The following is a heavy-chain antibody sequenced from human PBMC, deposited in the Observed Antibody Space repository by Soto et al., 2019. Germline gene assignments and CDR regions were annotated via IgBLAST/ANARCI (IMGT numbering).Heavy chain of an antibody. Sequence: SETLSLTCTVSGGSISSSSYYWGWIRQPPGKGLEWIGSIYYSGSTYYNPSLKSRVTISVDTSKNQFSLKLSSVTAADTAVYYCARLLEYYGMDVWGQGTTVT. CDR3: ARLLEYYGMDV. CDR1: GGSISSSSYY. J-gene: IGHJ6*02. V-gene: IGHV4-39*01. D-gene: IGHD2-15*01. CDR2: IYYSGST.